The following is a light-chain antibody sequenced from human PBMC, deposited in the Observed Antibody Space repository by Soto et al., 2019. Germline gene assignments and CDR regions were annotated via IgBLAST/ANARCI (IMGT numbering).Light chain of an antibody. V-gene: IGLV2-14*01. Sequence: QSVLTQPASVSGSPGQSITISCTGTSSDVGGYNYVSWYQQHPGKAPKLMIYDVSNRPSGVSNRFSGSKSGNTASLTISGLQAEDEADYYCNSYTSSSTPLVFGTGTKLTVL. CDR2: DVS. CDR1: SSDVGGYNY. CDR3: NSYTSSSTPLV. J-gene: IGLJ1*01.